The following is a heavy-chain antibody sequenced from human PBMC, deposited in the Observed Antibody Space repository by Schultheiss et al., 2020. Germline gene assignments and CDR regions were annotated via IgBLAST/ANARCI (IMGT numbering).Heavy chain of an antibody. CDR3: AGGPWELLDY. Sequence: GGSLRLSCAASGFTFSNAWMSWVRQAPGKGLEWVGRIKSKTDGGTTDYAAPVKGRFTISRDNAKNTLYLQMNSLRAEDTAVYYCAGGPWELLDYWGQGTLVTVSS. V-gene: IGHV3-15*05. J-gene: IGHJ4*02. CDR1: GFTFSNAW. D-gene: IGHD1-26*01. CDR2: IKSKTDGGTT.